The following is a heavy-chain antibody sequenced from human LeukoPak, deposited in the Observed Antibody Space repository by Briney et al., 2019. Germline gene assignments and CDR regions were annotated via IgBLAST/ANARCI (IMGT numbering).Heavy chain of an antibody. Sequence: SVKVSCKASGGTFSSYAISWVRQAPGQGPEWMGRIIPIFGIANYAQKFQGRVTITADKSTSTAYMELSSLRSEDTAVYYCTRDTSPLAVSYYYYGMDVWGQGTTVTVSS. J-gene: IGHJ6*02. CDR2: IIPIFGIA. V-gene: IGHV1-69*04. D-gene: IGHD6-19*01. CDR1: GGTFSSYA. CDR3: TRDTSPLAVSYYYYGMDV.